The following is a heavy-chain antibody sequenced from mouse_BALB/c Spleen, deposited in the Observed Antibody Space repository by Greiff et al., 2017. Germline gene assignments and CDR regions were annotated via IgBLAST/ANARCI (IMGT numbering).Heavy chain of an antibody. Sequence: EVMLVESGGGLVKPGGSLKLSCAASGFTFSSYAMSWVRQSPEKRLEWVAEISSGGSYTYYPDTVTGRFTISRDNAKNTLYLEMSSLRSEDTAMYYCARGYDSYWGQGTLVTVSA. CDR1: GFTFSSYA. CDR2: ISSGGSYT. V-gene: IGHV5-9-4*01. J-gene: IGHJ3*01. CDR3: ARGYDSY. D-gene: IGHD2-12*01.